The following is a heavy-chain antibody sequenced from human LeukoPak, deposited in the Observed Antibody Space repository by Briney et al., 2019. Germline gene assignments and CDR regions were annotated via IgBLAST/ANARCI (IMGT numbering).Heavy chain of an antibody. V-gene: IGHV1-24*01. CDR1: GYTLTELS. CDR3: ATDPIFRGEYYYYGMDV. CDR2: FDPEDGET. D-gene: IGHD3-10*01. J-gene: IGHJ6*02. Sequence: GASVKVSCKVSGYTLTELSMHWVRQAPGKGLEWMGGFDPEDGETIYAQKFQGRVTMTEDTSTDTAYMELSSLRSEDTAVYYCATDPIFRGEYYYYGMDVWGQGTTVTVSS.